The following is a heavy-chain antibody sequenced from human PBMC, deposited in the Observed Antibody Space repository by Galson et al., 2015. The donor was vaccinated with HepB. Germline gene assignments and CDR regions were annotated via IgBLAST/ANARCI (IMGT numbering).Heavy chain of an antibody. CDR1: GFTVSASY. J-gene: IGHJ6*02. V-gene: IGHV3-53*01. CDR3: ARGGRYLQGSYYYGMVV. Sequence: SLRLSCAASGFTVSASYMNWVRQAPGKGLEWVSVHYSGGNTYYADSVKGRFTISRDNYKNTLYLQMNSLRAEDTAVDYCARGGRYLQGSYYYGMVVWSQGTTFTVSS. D-gene: IGHD2-2*02. CDR2: HYSGGNT.